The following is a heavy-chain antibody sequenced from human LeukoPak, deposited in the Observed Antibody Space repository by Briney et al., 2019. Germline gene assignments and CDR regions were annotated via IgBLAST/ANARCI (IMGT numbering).Heavy chain of an antibody. CDR1: GLTFSSYW. V-gene: IGHV3-7*01. Sequence: PGGSLRLSCAASGLTFSSYWMSWVRQTPGEGLEWVANLNQDGSEKHYVDSAKGRFTISRDNAKNSLYLQMNSLRGEDTAVYYCAKLTRGYYYYMDVWGKGTTVTVSS. CDR2: LNQDGSEK. D-gene: IGHD1-14*01. CDR3: AKLTRGYYYYMDV. J-gene: IGHJ6*03.